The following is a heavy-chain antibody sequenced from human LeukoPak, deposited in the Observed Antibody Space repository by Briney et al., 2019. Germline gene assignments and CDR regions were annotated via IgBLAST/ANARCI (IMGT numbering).Heavy chain of an antibody. CDR1: GYTLTSYG. Sequence: ASVKVSCKASGYTLTSYGISWVRQAPGQGLEWMGWISAYNGNTNYAQKLQGRVTMTTDTSTSTAYMELRSLRSDDTAVYYCARDRRVWSGYYPFDYWGQGTLVTVSS. J-gene: IGHJ4*02. CDR3: ARDRRVWSGYYPFDY. D-gene: IGHD3-3*01. V-gene: IGHV1-18*01. CDR2: ISAYNGNT.